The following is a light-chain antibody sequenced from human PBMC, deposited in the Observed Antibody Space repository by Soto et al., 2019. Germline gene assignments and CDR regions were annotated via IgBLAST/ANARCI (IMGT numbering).Light chain of an antibody. V-gene: IGLV2-14*01. CDR1: SSDVGGYNY. Sequence: QSALTQPASVSGSPGQSITISCTGTSSDVGGYNYVSWYQQHPGTAPKLMITDVSNRPSGVSNRCSGSKSGNTSSLTISGRQGADEADYYCSSSTSSSLICGVFGGGTKLTVL. CDR2: DVS. CDR3: SSSTSSSLICGV. J-gene: IGLJ2*01.